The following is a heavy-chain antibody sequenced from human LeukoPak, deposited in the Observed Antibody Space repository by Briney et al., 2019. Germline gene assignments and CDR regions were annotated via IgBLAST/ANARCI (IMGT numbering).Heavy chain of an antibody. D-gene: IGHD3-16*01. CDR1: GLTVSSNY. Sequence: PGGSLRLSCAASGLTVSSNYMSWVRQAPGKGLEWVSVIYSGGSTYYADSVKGRFTISRDNSKNTLYLQMNSLRAEDTAVYYCARDGGLGGTVYWGQGTLVTVSS. J-gene: IGHJ4*02. CDR3: ARDGGLGGTVY. V-gene: IGHV3-53*01. CDR2: IYSGGST.